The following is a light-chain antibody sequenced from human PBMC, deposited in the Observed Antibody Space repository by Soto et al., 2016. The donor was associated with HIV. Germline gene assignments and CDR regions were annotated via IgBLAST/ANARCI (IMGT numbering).Light chain of an antibody. Sequence: DIQMTQSPSSLSASVGDRVTITCRASRNVGRYVNWFQQKPGKAPKFLISAASTLEGGVPSRFSGSGSGTDFTLTISNVQPEDFATCYCQQSYSSPETFGQGTKVEIK. CDR1: RNVGRY. CDR3: QQSYSSPET. V-gene: IGKV1-39*01. J-gene: IGKJ1*01. CDR2: AAS.